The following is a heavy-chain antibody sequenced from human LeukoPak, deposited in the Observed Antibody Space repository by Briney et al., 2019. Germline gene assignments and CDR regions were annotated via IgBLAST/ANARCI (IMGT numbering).Heavy chain of an antibody. CDR1: GYTFTGYY. Sequence: ASVKVSCKASGYTFTGYYMHWVRQAPGQGLEWMGWINPNSGGTNYAQKFQGRVTMTRDTSISTAYMELSRLRSDDTAVYYCASGRTDIVVVPATLRNYFFDYWGQGTLVTVSS. D-gene: IGHD2-2*01. V-gene: IGHV1-2*02. CDR2: INPNSGGT. J-gene: IGHJ4*02. CDR3: ASGRTDIVVVPATLRNYFFDY.